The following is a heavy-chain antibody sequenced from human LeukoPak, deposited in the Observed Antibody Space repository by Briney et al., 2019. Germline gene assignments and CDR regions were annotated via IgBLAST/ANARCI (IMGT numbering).Heavy chain of an antibody. D-gene: IGHD3-22*01. V-gene: IGHV4-39*07. J-gene: IGHJ3*01. CDR3: SKATYNYDTFVIAFDF. CDR1: GGSVSTTHY. Sequence: KSWESLSLTCTASGGSVSTTHYWGGIRQPPGKRLGGIGSIYYGGSTSYNASLSSRVTTSVDTSKNQFSLKLSPVTAADPAVYYCSKATYNYDTFVIAFDFGNQATVVTVSS. CDR2: IYYGGST.